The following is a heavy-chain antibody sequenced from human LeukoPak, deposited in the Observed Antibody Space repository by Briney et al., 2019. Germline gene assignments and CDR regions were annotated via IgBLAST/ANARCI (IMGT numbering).Heavy chain of an antibody. CDR1: GYTFTSYG. D-gene: IGHD6-19*01. V-gene: IGHV1-18*01. Sequence: GASVKVSCKASGYTFTSYGISWVRQAPGQGLEWMGWISAYNGNTNYAQKLQGRVTMTTDTSTSTAYMELRSLRSDDTAVYYCARAALGPGLVSGWDRPYYFDYWGQGTLVTVSS. CDR3: ARAALGPGLVSGWDRPYYFDY. CDR2: ISAYNGNT. J-gene: IGHJ4*02.